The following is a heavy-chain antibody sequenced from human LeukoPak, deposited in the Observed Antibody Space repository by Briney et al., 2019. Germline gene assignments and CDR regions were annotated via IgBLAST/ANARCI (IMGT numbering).Heavy chain of an antibody. CDR2: IYYSGST. CDR3: ARTIVVVPAALVDWFDP. Sequence: SETLSLTCTVSGGSISSYYWSWIRQPPGKGLEWIGYIYYSGSTNYNPSLKSRVTISVDTSKNQFSLKLSSVTAADTAVYYSARTIVVVPAALVDWFDPWGQGTLVTVSS. J-gene: IGHJ5*02. CDR1: GGSISSYY. V-gene: IGHV4-59*08. D-gene: IGHD2-2*01.